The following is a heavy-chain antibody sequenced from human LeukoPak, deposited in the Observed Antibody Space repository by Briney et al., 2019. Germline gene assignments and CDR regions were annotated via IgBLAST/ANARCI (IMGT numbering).Heavy chain of an antibody. CDR3: ARGQAWIDLIVY. V-gene: IGHV1-2*02. Sequence: ASVTVSFKGSGYTFTDSYIDWVRQGPGQRREWLGWVNVHGGGTEYSQKFHGRVTMTRDTSISTAYMELSGLTSDDAALYYCARGQAWIDLIVYWGQGTQVTVSS. J-gene: IGHJ4*02. CDR1: GYTFTDSY. D-gene: IGHD5-12*01. CDR2: VNVHGGGT.